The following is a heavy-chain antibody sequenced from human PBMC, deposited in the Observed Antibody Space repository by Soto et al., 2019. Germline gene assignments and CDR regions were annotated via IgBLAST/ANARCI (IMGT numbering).Heavy chain of an antibody. D-gene: IGHD3-9*01. Sequence: ASVNVSCKASGYTFIDYYMHWVRQAPGQGFEWMGRISPRSGGTNYAQKFQGRVTMTWDTSLNTAYMELSSLISEDTAVYYCARPPGYISDWYYFDLWGQGTLVTVSS. CDR3: ARPPGYISDWYYFDL. CDR2: ISPRSGGT. CDR1: GYTFIDYY. J-gene: IGHJ4*02. V-gene: IGHV1-2*02.